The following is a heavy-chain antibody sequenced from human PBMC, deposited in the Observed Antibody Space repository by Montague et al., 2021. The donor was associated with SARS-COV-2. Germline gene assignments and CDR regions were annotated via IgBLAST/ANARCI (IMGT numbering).Heavy chain of an antibody. CDR3: AKDHPVYDTSGYYHYGASDI. CDR2: VSGSTTNT. V-gene: IGHV3-23*01. J-gene: IGHJ3*02. D-gene: IGHD3-22*01. CDR1: GFTFSGYA. Sequence: SLRLSCAASGFTFSGYAMSWVRQAPGKGLEWVSTVSGSTTNTFYADSVKGRFTISRDNSKNTLYLQMNSLRVEDSAVYYCAKDHPVYDTSGYYHYGASDIWGQGTMVTVSS.